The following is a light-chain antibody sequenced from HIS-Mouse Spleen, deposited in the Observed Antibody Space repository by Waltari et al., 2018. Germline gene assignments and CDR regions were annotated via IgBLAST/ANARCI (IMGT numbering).Light chain of an antibody. Sequence: SYELTQPPSVSVSPGQTARITCSGDALPKQHAYWYHQKSGQAPVLVIYEDSKRPSGIPERFSGSSSGTMATLTISGAQVEDEADYYCYSTDSSGNHRVFGGGTKLTVL. V-gene: IGLV3-10*01. J-gene: IGLJ2*01. CDR2: EDS. CDR1: ALPKQH. CDR3: YSTDSSGNHRV.